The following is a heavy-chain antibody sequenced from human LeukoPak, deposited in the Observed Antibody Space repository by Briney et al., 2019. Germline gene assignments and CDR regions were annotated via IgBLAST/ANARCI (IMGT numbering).Heavy chain of an antibody. V-gene: IGHV1-2*02. D-gene: IGHD6-6*01. J-gene: IGHJ4*02. CDR3: ARNPGRGYSSSSVRAIDY. Sequence: GASVKVSCKASGYTFTSYGISWVRQAPGQGLEWMGWINPNSGGTNYAQKFQGRVTMTRDTSISTAYMELSRLRSDDTAVYYCARNPGRGYSSSSVRAIDYWGQGTLVTVSS. CDR2: INPNSGGT. CDR1: GYTFTSYG.